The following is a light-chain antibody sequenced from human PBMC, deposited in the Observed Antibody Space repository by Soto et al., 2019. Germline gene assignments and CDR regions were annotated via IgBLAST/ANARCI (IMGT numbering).Light chain of an antibody. CDR1: SGHSSYA. CDR3: QTWGTGFRV. Sequence: QSVLTQSPSASASLGASVKLTCTLSSGHSSYAIAWHQQQPEKGPRYLMNLNSDGSHSKGDGIPDRFSGSSSGAERYLTICRLQSEDEADYYCQTWGTGFRVFGGGTKLTVL. CDR2: LNSDGSH. V-gene: IGLV4-69*01. J-gene: IGLJ3*02.